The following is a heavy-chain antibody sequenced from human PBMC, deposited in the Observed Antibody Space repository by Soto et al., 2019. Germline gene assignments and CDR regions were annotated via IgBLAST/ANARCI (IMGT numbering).Heavy chain of an antibody. V-gene: IGHV3-21*01. D-gene: IGHD6-13*01. CDR2: ISSSSSFI. J-gene: IGHJ3*02. CDR1: GFTFRSYS. CDR3: ARETRVSAAFDI. Sequence: GGSLRLSCAAYGFTFRSYSMNWVRQAPGKGMECVSSISSSSSFIYYADSVKGRFTISRDNAKNSLYLQMNSLRAEDTAVYYCARETRVSAAFDIWGQGTMLTVSS.